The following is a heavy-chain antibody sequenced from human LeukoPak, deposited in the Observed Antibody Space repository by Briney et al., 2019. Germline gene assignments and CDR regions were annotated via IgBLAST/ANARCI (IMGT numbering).Heavy chain of an antibody. Sequence: SETLSLTCTVSGGPISSYYWSWIRQPPGKGLEWIGYIYYSGSTNYNPSLKSRVTISVDTSKDQFSLKLSSVTAADTAVYYCARGRLEMATSYDYWGQGTLVTVSS. J-gene: IGHJ4*02. D-gene: IGHD5-24*01. CDR2: IYYSGST. V-gene: IGHV4-59*01. CDR1: GGPISSYY. CDR3: ARGRLEMATSYDY.